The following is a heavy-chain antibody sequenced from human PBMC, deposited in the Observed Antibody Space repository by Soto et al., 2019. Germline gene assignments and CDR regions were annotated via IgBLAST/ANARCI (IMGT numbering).Heavy chain of an antibody. J-gene: IGHJ4*02. V-gene: IGHV4-61*01. CDR1: CGSVSSGSYY. CDR3: ARDGGDGYKG. Sequence: SETLSLTCTVSCGSVSSGSYYWSWIRQPPGKGLEWIGYIYYSGSTNYNPSLKSRVTISVDTSKNQFSLKLSSVTAADTAVYYCARDGGDGYKGWGQGTLVTVSS. CDR2: IYYSGST. D-gene: IGHD5-12*01.